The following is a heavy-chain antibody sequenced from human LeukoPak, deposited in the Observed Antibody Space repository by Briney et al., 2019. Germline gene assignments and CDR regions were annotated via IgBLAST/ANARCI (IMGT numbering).Heavy chain of an antibody. CDR3: TTNITIFYVPSASYYYVDV. J-gene: IGHJ6*03. Sequence: GGSLRLSCAASRFTFSNAWMSWVRQAPGKGLEWVGRIKNKTDGETTDYAAPVKGRFTISRDDSKNTLYLQMNSLKTEDTAVYYCTTNITIFYVPSASYYYVDVWGKGTTVTVSS. CDR1: RFTFSNAW. V-gene: IGHV3-15*01. D-gene: IGHD3-3*01. CDR2: IKNKTDGETT.